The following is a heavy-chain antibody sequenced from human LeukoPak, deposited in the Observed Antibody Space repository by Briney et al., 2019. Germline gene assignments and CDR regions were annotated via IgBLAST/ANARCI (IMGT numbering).Heavy chain of an antibody. CDR1: GRSISSYY. CDR2: SYTSGST. J-gene: IGHJ6*03. Sequence: PSETLSLTCTVSGRSISSYYWSWIRQPAEKGLEWIGRSYTSGSTNYNPSVKHRVTMSVDTYKNQFSLKLSSVTDADKAAYYCARGDSNPRNRVYYYYYMDVWGKGTTVTVSS. D-gene: IGHD4-11*01. V-gene: IGHV4-4*07. CDR3: ARGDSNPRNRVYYYYYMDV.